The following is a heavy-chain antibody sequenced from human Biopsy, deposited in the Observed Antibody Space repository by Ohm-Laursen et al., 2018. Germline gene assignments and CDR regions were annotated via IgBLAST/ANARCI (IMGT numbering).Heavy chain of an antibody. J-gene: IGHJ4*02. D-gene: IGHD3-3*01. CDR2: IHYSGNT. Sequence: SETLSLTCTVSGGSISDSTYHWGWIRQSPGKGLEWIGNIHYSGNTDYSPSLKSRVTISVDTSNNQFSLKLRSVTAADTAVYYCARQVDFWSGYVDYWGQGTLVAVSS. CDR1: GGSISDSTYH. V-gene: IGHV4-39*01. CDR3: ARQVDFWSGYVDY.